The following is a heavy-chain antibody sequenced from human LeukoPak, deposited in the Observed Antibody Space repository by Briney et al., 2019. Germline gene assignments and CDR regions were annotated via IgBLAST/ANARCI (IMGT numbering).Heavy chain of an antibody. CDR2: MNPNSGNT. Sequence: ASVKVSCKASGYTFTSYDINWVRQATGQGLEWMGWMNPNSGNTGYAQKFQGRVTITRNTSISTAYMELSSLRSEDTAVYYCARADSSGYYSLYYYYMDVWGKGTTVTVSS. J-gene: IGHJ6*03. D-gene: IGHD3-22*01. CDR1: GYTFTSYD. CDR3: ARADSSGYYSLYYYYMDV. V-gene: IGHV1-8*03.